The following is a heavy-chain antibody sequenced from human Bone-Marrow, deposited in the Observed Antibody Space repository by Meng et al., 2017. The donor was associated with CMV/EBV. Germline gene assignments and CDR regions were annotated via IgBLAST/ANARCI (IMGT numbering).Heavy chain of an antibody. J-gene: IGHJ3*02. CDR3: ARNRSPDSSGAFDI. V-gene: IGHV3-30-3*01. D-gene: IGHD3-22*01. Sequence: GGSLRLSCAASGFIFSDYYMRWIRQTPGKGLEWVAVISYDGSNKYYADSVKGRFTISRDNSKNTLYLQMNSLRAEDTAVYYCARNRSPDSSGAFDIWGQGTMVTVSS. CDR1: GFIFSDYY. CDR2: ISYDGSNK.